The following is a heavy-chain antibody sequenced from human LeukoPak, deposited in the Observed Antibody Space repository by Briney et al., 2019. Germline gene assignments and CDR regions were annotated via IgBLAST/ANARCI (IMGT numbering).Heavy chain of an antibody. D-gene: IGHD6-19*01. CDR3: AKVMGSGQWLVEREDFDI. CDR1: GYTXTGYY. Sequence: ASVKVSCKASGYTXTGYYIHWVRQAPGQGLEWMGWINPNSGGTNYAQKFQGRVTMTRDTSISTAYMELSRLRSDDTAVYYCAKVMGSGQWLVEREDFDIWGQGTMVTVSS. V-gene: IGHV1-2*02. CDR2: INPNSGGT. J-gene: IGHJ3*02.